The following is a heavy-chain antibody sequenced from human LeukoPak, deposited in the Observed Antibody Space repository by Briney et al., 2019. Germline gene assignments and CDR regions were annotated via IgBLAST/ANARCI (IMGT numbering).Heavy chain of an antibody. CDR3: ARGHGYCGMDV. J-gene: IGHJ6*02. V-gene: IGHV4-34*01. CDR1: GGSFSGYY. CDR2: INHSGST. D-gene: IGHD2-8*01. Sequence: SETLSLTCAVYGGSFSGYYWSWIRQPPGKGLEWIGEINHSGSTNYNPSLKSRVTISVDTSKNQFSLKLSSVTAADTAVYYCARGHGYCGMDVWGQGTTVTVSS.